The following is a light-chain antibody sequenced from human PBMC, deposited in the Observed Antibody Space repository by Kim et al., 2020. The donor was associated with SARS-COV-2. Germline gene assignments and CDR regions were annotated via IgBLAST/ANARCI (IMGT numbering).Light chain of an antibody. Sequence: ASVGDRVTFTCRASQGINSYLAWYQQKPGNAPKLLIYAASTLQSGVPSRFSGSGSGTEFTLTISSLQPEDFATYYCQHLNSYPITFGPGTRLEIK. CDR2: AAS. V-gene: IGKV1-9*01. CDR3: QHLNSYPIT. J-gene: IGKJ5*01. CDR1: QGINSY.